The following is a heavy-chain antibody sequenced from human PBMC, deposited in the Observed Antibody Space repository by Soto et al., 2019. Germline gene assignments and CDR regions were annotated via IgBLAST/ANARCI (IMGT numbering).Heavy chain of an antibody. Sequence: GGSLRLSCAASGFTFSSYWMSWVRQAPGKGLEWVANIKQDGSEKYYVDSGKGRFTIARDNAKNSLYLQMNSLRAEDTAVYYCARRLGKFLRYYYYMDVWGKGTTVTVSS. J-gene: IGHJ6*03. CDR2: IKQDGSEK. CDR1: GFTFSSYW. V-gene: IGHV3-7*01. CDR3: ARRLGKFLRYYYYMDV. D-gene: IGHD6-19*01.